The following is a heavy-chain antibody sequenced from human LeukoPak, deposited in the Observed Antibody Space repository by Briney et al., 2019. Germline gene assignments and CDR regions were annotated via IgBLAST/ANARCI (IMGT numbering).Heavy chain of an antibody. CDR1: GFTFSSYW. J-gene: IGHJ4*02. V-gene: IGHV3-74*01. Sequence: GGSLRLSCAASGFTFSSYWMHWVRQAPGKGLVWVSRLNSDGRSTTYADSVKGRFTISRDNAKNTLYLQMNSLRAEDTAVYYCARDWLGGVDYWGQGTLVTVSS. CDR3: ARDWLGGVDY. CDR2: LNSDGRST. D-gene: IGHD3-16*01.